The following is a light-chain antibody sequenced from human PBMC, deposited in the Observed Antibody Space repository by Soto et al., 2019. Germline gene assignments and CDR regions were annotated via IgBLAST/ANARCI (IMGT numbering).Light chain of an antibody. J-gene: IGKJ1*01. Sequence: EIVLTQSPGTLSLSPGERATLSCRASQSVDSSYFAWYQQKPGQAPRLLVYGISRRATGIPDRFSGSGSGTDFTLTTTRLEPEDFAVYYCQQYVTSSPRTFGQGTKVDIK. V-gene: IGKV3-20*01. CDR3: QQYVTSSPRT. CDR2: GIS. CDR1: QSVDSSY.